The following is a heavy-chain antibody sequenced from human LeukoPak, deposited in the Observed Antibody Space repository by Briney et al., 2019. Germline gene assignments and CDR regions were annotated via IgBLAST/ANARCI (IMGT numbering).Heavy chain of an antibody. D-gene: IGHD3-22*01. J-gene: IGHJ4*02. Sequence: SETLSLTCSVSGGSISSYYWSWIRQPAGKGLEWIGRIYASGGTDYNPSLKSRVTVSVDTSKNQFSLKLWSVTAADKAVYYCARESKSYDGSGFYHDSWGQGALVTVSS. CDR2: IYASGGT. V-gene: IGHV4-4*07. CDR1: GGSISSYY. CDR3: ARESKSYDGSGFYHDS.